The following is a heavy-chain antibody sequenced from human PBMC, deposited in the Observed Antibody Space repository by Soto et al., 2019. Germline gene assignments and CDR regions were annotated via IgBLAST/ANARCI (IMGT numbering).Heavy chain of an antibody. J-gene: IGHJ4*02. CDR1: GFTFRSYG. CDR2: ISNDGNNK. CDR3: AKDLDYGSGSYTIPH. Sequence: QVQLVESGGGVVQPGRSLRLSCAASGFTFRSYGMHWVRQAPGKGLEWVAVISNDGNNKYYADSVKGRFTISRDNSKNTLYLQMNSPRAEDTAVYYCAKDLDYGSGSYTIPHWGQGTLVTVSS. D-gene: IGHD3-10*01. V-gene: IGHV3-30*18.